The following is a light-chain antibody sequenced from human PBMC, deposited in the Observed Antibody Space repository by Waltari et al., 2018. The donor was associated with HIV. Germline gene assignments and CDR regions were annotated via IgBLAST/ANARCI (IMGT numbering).Light chain of an antibody. CDR3: QQRANWQLT. V-gene: IGKV3D-20*02. Sequence: EIVLTQSPGTLSLSPGERATLSCRASQSVSSSYLAWYQQKPGQAPRLLIYGASSRATGIPDRFSGSGSGTDFTLTISRLEPEDFAVYYCQQRANWQLTFGGGTKVEF. J-gene: IGKJ4*01. CDR2: GAS. CDR1: QSVSSSY.